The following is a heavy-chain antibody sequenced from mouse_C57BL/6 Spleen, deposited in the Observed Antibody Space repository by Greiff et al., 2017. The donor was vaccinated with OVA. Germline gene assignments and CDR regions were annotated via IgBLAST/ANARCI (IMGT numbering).Heavy chain of an antibody. Sequence: EVQVVESGGGLVKPGGSLKLSCAASGFTFSSYAMSWVRQTPEKRLEWVATISDGGSYTYYPDNVKGRFTISRDNAKNNLYLQMSHLKSEDTAMYYCAREQGSYGNYDYDAMDYWGQGTSVTVSA. J-gene: IGHJ4*01. V-gene: IGHV5-4*01. D-gene: IGHD2-1*01. CDR3: AREQGSYGNYDYDAMDY. CDR2: ISDGGSYT. CDR1: GFTFSSYA.